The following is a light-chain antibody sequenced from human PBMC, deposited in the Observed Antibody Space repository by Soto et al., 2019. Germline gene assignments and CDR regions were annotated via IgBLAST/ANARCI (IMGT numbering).Light chain of an antibody. J-gene: IGKJ1*01. V-gene: IGKV3-15*01. CDR1: QTVNSR. Sequence: EMVLRRSPATCCSPRGQKATHSSRASQTVNSRLAWYQHKPGQAPRLLIYRTSNRATDIPARFSGSGSGTEFTLTFSSLQSEDSGVYYCQQYNHWPRTFGQGTKVDI. CDR2: RTS. CDR3: QQYNHWPRT.